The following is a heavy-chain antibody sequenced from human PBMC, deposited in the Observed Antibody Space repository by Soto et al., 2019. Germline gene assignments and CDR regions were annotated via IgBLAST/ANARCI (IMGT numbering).Heavy chain of an antibody. CDR2: ISAYNGNT. V-gene: IGHV1-18*04. Sequence: EASVKVSCKASGYTFTSYGISWVRQAPGQGLEWMGWISAYNGNTNYAQKLQGRVTMTTDTSTSTAYMELRSLRSDDTAVYYCARVRWSYDFWSGYPSGMDVWGQGTTVTVSS. D-gene: IGHD3-3*01. J-gene: IGHJ6*02. CDR3: ARVRWSYDFWSGYPSGMDV. CDR1: GYTFTSYG.